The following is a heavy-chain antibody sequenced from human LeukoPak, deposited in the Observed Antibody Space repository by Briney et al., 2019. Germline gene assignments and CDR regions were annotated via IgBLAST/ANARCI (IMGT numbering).Heavy chain of an antibody. D-gene: IGHD2-21*02. J-gene: IGHJ4*02. Sequence: PGGSLRLSCAASGFSFSDYAMNWARQAPGKGLEWVGRIKSKTDGGTTDYAAPVKGRFTISRDDSKNTLYLQMNSLKTEDTAVYYCTREAVTANGYFDYWGQGTLVTVSS. CDR1: GFSFSDYA. CDR3: TREAVTANGYFDY. V-gene: IGHV3-15*01. CDR2: IKSKTDGGTT.